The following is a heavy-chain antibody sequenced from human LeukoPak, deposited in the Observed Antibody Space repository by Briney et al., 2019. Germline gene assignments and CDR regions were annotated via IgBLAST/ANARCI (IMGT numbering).Heavy chain of an antibody. J-gene: IGHJ4*02. CDR1: GFTFNTYA. CDR2: IGGSGSST. D-gene: IGHD2-21*02. Sequence: GGSLRLSCAASGFTFNTYAMSWVRQAPGKGLERVSGIGGSGSSTYYAESVKGRFTISRDNSKNTLYLQMNSLRAEDTAAYYCAKAFDDYFSDYWGQGTLVTVSS. CDR3: AKAFDDYFSDY. V-gene: IGHV3-23*01.